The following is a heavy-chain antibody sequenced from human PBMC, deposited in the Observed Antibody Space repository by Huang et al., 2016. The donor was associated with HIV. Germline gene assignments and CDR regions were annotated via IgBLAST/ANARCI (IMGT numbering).Heavy chain of an antibody. J-gene: IGHJ4*02. V-gene: IGHV1-69*01. CDR1: GGSFSDQI. CDR2: IIPLFRAP. Sequence: QVQLEQSGPAVRKPGSSVKVSCQASGGSFSDQIISWVRQALGQRFEWMGGIIPLFRAPVYAQEFKGRGTMTADESTATIYMELNSLTSEDTAVYYCAMSLRYQYDSRSYWGRYFDYWGQGTLVTVSS. D-gene: IGHD3-16*01. CDR3: AMSLRYQYDSRSYWGRYFDY.